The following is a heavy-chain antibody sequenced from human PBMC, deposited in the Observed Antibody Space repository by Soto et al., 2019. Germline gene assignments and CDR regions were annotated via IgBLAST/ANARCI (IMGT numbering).Heavy chain of an antibody. J-gene: IGHJ4*02. D-gene: IGHD6-13*01. Sequence: GGSLRLSCAASGFTVSSNYMSWVRQAPGKGPEWVSVIYSGGSTYYADSVKGRFTISRHNSKNTLYLQMNSLRAEDTAVYYCARGKADGYFDYWGQGTLVTVSS. CDR3: ARGKADGYFDY. V-gene: IGHV3-53*04. CDR1: GFTVSSNY. CDR2: IYSGGST.